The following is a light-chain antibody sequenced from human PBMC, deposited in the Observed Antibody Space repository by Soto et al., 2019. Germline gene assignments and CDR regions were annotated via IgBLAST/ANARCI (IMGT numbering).Light chain of an antibody. Sequence: IPLTQSPSSLSASVGDRVTITCRASQSTSSYLNWYQQKPGKAPKLLIYAASSLQSGVPSRFSGSGSGTDFTLTISRLEPEDFAVYYCQQYYYRPITFGQGTRLEIK. CDR3: QQYYYRPIT. V-gene: IGKV1-39*01. CDR2: AAS. CDR1: QSTSSY. J-gene: IGKJ5*01.